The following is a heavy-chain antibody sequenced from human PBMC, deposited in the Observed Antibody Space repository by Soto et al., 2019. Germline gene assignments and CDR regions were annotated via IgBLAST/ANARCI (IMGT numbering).Heavy chain of an antibody. CDR2: ISYDGSNK. V-gene: IGHV3-30*18. J-gene: IGHJ4*02. Sequence: QVPLVESGGGVVQPGRSLRLSCAASGFTFSNSGMHWVRQAPGKGLEWVAGISYDGSNKYYADSVKGRFTISRDNSKNTLYLQMNSLRAEDTAVYYCAKDRGSSGWYYPADYWGQGTLVTVSS. CDR1: GFTFSNSG. CDR3: AKDRGSSGWYYPADY. D-gene: IGHD6-19*01.